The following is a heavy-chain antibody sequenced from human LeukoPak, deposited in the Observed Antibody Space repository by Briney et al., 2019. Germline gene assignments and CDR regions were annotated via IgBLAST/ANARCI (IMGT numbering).Heavy chain of an antibody. CDR1: GGSISSSSYY. Sequence: SETLSLTCTASGGSISSSSYYWGWIRQPPGKGLEWIGSIYYSGSTYYNPSLKSRVTISVDTSKNQFSLKLSSVTATDTAVYYCARVMEIFGVVIAYYFDYWGQGTLVTVSS. CDR2: IYYSGST. CDR3: ARVMEIFGVVIAYYFDY. J-gene: IGHJ4*02. D-gene: IGHD3-3*01. V-gene: IGHV4-39*07.